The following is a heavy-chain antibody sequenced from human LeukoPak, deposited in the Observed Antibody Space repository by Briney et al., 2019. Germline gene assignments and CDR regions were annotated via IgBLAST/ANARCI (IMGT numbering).Heavy chain of an antibody. CDR3: AKGMTTVTTEYDY. Sequence: TGGSLRLSCAASGFTFSSYAMSWVRQAPGKGLEWVSAISGSGGSTYYADSVKGRFTISRDNSENTLYLQMNSLRAEDTAVYYCAKGMTTVTTEYDYWGQGTLVTVSS. D-gene: IGHD4-17*01. CDR1: GFTFSSYA. V-gene: IGHV3-23*01. CDR2: ISGSGGST. J-gene: IGHJ4*02.